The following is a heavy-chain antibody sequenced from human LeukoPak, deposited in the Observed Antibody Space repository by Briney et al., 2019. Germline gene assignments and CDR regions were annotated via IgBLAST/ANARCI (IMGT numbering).Heavy chain of an antibody. J-gene: IGHJ4*02. CDR1: GYSISSGYY. CDR3: ARYYYDSSGYSTADTDY. D-gene: IGHD3-22*01. V-gene: IGHV4-38-2*01. Sequence: PSETLSLTCAVSGYSISSGYYWGWIRQPPGKGLEWIGCIYHSGSTYYNPSLKGRVNISVDTSKNQFSLKLSSVTAADTAVYYCARYYYDSSGYSTADTDYWGQGTLVTVSS. CDR2: IYHSGST.